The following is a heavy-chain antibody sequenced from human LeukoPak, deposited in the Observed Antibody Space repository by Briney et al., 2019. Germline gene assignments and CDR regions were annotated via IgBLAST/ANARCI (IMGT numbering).Heavy chain of an antibody. Sequence: GASVKVSGKASGGTFSSYAIRWVRQAPGQGLEWMGGIIPIFGTANYAQKFQGRVTITADESTSTAYMELSSLRSEDTAVYYCARDGSSSWDNWFDPWGQGTLVTVSS. CDR1: GGTFSSYA. CDR3: ARDGSSSWDNWFDP. V-gene: IGHV1-69*13. CDR2: IIPIFGTA. D-gene: IGHD6-13*01. J-gene: IGHJ5*02.